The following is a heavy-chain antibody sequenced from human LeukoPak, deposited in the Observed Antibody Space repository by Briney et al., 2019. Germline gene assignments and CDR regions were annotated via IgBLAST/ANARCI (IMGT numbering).Heavy chain of an antibody. J-gene: IGHJ4*02. CDR1: GFIFSGLW. CDR3: ARGYYYDSSGYYCDY. D-gene: IGHD3-22*01. V-gene: IGHV3-74*01. Sequence: GGSLRLSCAASGFIFSGLWMHWVRQAPGKGLVWVSRISTDGSTTAYADSVKGRFTISRDNAKNSLYLQMNSLRAEDTAVYYCARGYYYDSSGYYCDYWGQGTLVTVSS. CDR2: ISTDGSTT.